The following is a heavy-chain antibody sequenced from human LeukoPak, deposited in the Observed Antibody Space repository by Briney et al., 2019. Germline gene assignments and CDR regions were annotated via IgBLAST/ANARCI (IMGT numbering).Heavy chain of an antibody. Sequence: PGGSLRLSCAASGFTFSSSAMSWVRQAPGKGLEWVSVIYSGGSTYYADSVKGRFTISRDNSKNTLYLQMNSLRAEDTAVYYCARDGSGSLIWDYWGQGTLVTVSS. CDR1: GFTFSSSA. J-gene: IGHJ4*02. CDR3: ARDGSGSLIWDY. CDR2: IYSGGST. D-gene: IGHD3-10*01. V-gene: IGHV3-53*01.